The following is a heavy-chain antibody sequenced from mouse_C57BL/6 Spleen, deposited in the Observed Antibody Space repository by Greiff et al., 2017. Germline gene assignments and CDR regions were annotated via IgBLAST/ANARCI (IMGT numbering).Heavy chain of an antibody. CDR3: VRHEGYYGYDWFAY. CDR1: GFSFNTYA. D-gene: IGHD2-2*01. J-gene: IGHJ3*01. V-gene: IGHV10-1*01. CDR2: IRSKSNNYAT. Sequence: DVQLVESGGGLVQPKGSLKLSCAASGFSFNTYAMNWVRQAPGKGLEWVARIRSKSNNYATYYADSVKDRFTISRDDSESMLYLQMNNLKTEDTAMYYCVRHEGYYGYDWFAYWGQGTLVTVSA.